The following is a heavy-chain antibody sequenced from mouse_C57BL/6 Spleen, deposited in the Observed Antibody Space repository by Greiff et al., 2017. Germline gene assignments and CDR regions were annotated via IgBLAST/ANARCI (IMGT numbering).Heavy chain of an antibody. Sequence: EVKLEESGAELVKPGASVKLSCPASGFNIKDYYMHWVKQRTEQGLEWIGRIDPEDGETKYAPKFQGKATITADTSSNTAYLQLSSLTSEDTAVYYCARTYYDYDGASWFAYWGQGTLVTVSA. J-gene: IGHJ3*01. CDR2: IDPEDGET. V-gene: IGHV14-2*01. CDR1: GFNIKDYY. CDR3: ARTYYDYDGASWFAY. D-gene: IGHD2-4*01.